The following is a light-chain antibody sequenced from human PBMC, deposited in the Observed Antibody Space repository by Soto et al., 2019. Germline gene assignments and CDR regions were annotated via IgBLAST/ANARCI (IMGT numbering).Light chain of an antibody. V-gene: IGLV7-46*01. CDR2: DAS. CDR1: TGAVTSGHF. Sequence: QAVVTQEPSLTVSPGGTVTLNCGSSTGAVTSGHFPYWFQQKPGQAPRTLIYDASDKHSSTPARFSGSLVGGKAALTLSGVQHEDEAEYYCLLFYSGARVFGGETKLTVL. J-gene: IGLJ3*02. CDR3: LLFYSGARV.